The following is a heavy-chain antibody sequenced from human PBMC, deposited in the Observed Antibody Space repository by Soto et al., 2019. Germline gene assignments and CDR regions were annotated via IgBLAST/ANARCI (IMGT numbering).Heavy chain of an antibody. Sequence: GGSLRLSCAASGFTFSNYDVHWVRQVPGKGLQWVANINVAGYTYYPVSVKGRFTISRENAKNSFYLHINSLRAEDTAVYYCTRTADFTSAFDFWGHGTVVTVSS. J-gene: IGHJ3*01. CDR3: TRTADFTSAFDF. CDR1: GFTFSNYD. V-gene: IGHV3-13*01. D-gene: IGHD2-21*02. CDR2: INVAGYT.